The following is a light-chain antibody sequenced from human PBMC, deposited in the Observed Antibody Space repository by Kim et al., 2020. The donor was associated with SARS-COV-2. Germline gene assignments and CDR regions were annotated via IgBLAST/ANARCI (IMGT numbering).Light chain of an antibody. CDR3: SSYAGSNNLV. CDR2: EVS. J-gene: IGLJ2*01. CDR1: SSDVGGYTY. Sequence: GQSLTISCTGTSSDVGGYTYVSWYQQHPGKAPKLMIYEVSKRPSGVPDRFSGSKSGNTASLTVSGLQAEDEADYYCSSYAGSNNLVFGGGTQLTVL. V-gene: IGLV2-8*01.